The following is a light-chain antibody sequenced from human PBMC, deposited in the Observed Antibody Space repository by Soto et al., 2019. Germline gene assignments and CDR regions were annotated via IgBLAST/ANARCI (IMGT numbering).Light chain of an antibody. CDR2: GVS. Sequence: DIQMTQSPSTLSASVGDRVTITCRASQSISSWLAWYQQKPGKAPTLLIFGVSSLDNGVPSRFSGSGSGTDFTLPISSLEPDDFATYYCQQYGSYSGLTFGGGTKVEIK. CDR1: QSISSW. CDR3: QQYGSYSGLT. V-gene: IGKV1-5*03. J-gene: IGKJ4*01.